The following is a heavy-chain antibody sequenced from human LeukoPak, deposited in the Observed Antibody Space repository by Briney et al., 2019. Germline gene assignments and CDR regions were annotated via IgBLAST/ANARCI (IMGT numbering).Heavy chain of an antibody. CDR2: IYYSGST. V-gene: IGHV4-59*01. CDR1: GGSISSYY. Sequence: PSETLSLTCTVSGGSISSYYWSWIRQPPGKGLEWIGYIYYSGSTNYNPSLKSRVTISVDTSKNQFSLKLSSVTAADTAVYYCARDLYDSSGYPHNWFDPWGQGILVTVSS. J-gene: IGHJ5*02. D-gene: IGHD3-22*01. CDR3: ARDLYDSSGYPHNWFDP.